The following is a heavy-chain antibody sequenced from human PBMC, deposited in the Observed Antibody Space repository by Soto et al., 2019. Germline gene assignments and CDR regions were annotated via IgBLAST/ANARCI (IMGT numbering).Heavy chain of an antibody. J-gene: IGHJ6*01. CDR3: ARDRAVAGTGDYFYFYGMDV. CDR1: GGSISSYS. D-gene: IGHD6-19*01. V-gene: IGHV4-59*01. Sequence: LSLTCPGSGGSISSYSWSWIRQPPGKGLEWIGYIYYSGSTNYNPSLKSRVTISVDTSKNQFSLKLSSVTAADTAVYYCARDRAVAGTGDYFYFYGMDV. CDR2: IYYSGST.